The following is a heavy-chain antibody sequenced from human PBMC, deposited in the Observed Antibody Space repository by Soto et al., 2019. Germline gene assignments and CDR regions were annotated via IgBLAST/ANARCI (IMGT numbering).Heavy chain of an antibody. J-gene: IGHJ4*02. CDR3: AREPYCYDSSGDYPGVYFDY. CDR2: ISAYNGNT. V-gene: IGHV1-18*01. D-gene: IGHD3-22*01. Sequence: ASVKVSCKASGYTFTSYGISWVRQAPGQGLEWMGWISAYNGNTNYAQKLQGRVTMTTDTSTSTAYMELRSLRSDDTAVYYCAREPYCYDSSGDYPGVYFDYWGQGTLVSVSS. CDR1: GYTFTSYG.